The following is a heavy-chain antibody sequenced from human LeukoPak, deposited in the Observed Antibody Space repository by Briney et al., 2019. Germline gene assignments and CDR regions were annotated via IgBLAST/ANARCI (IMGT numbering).Heavy chain of an antibody. CDR1: GGSISSSSYY. CDR3: ARRTIFGVVTTAFDY. V-gene: IGHV4-39*01. J-gene: IGHJ4*02. Sequence: SETLSLTCTVSGGSISSSSYYWGWIRQPPGKGLEWIGSIYYSGSTYYNPSLKSRVTISVDTSKNQFSLKLSSVTAADTAVYYCARRTIFGVVTTAFDYWGQGTLVTVSS. D-gene: IGHD3-3*01. CDR2: IYYSGST.